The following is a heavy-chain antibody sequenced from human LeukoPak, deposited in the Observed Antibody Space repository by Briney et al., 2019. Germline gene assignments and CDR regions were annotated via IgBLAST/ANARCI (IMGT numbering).Heavy chain of an antibody. J-gene: IGHJ3*02. CDR2: IYYSGST. Sequence: SETLSLTCTVSGGSISSGDYYWSWIRQPPGKGLEWIGYIYYSGSTYYNPSLKSRVTISVDTSKNQFSLKLSSVTAADTAVYYCARDLGIVVVPGSWGNAFDIWGQGTMVTVSS. V-gene: IGHV4-30-4*01. CDR3: ARDLGIVVVPGSWGNAFDI. CDR1: GGSISSGDYY. D-gene: IGHD2-2*03.